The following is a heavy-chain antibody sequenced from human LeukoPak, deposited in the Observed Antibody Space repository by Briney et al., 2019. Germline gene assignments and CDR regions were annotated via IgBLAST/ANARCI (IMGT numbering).Heavy chain of an antibody. D-gene: IGHD3-10*01. CDR1: GGSISSYY. V-gene: IGHV4-59*12. Sequence: SETLSLTCTVPGGSISSYYWSWIRQPPGKALELIGYIHYSGSTNYNPSLKSRVTISGDTSKNQFSLKLSSVTAADTAVYYCARVGWYGGLTQFDYWGQGTLVTVSS. J-gene: IGHJ4*02. CDR3: ARVGWYGGLTQFDY. CDR2: IHYSGST.